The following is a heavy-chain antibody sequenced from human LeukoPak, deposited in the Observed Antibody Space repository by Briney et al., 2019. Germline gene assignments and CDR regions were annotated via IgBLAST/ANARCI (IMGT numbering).Heavy chain of an antibody. Sequence: ASVKVSCKASGYTFTGYYMHWVRQAPGQGLEWMGWINPNSGGTNYAQKFQGRVTMTRDTSISTAYIELSRLRSDDTAVYYCARSSHGGNLGYFDYWGQETLVTVSS. V-gene: IGHV1-2*02. J-gene: IGHJ4*02. CDR2: INPNSGGT. D-gene: IGHD4-23*01. CDR1: GYTFTGYY. CDR3: ARSSHGGNLGYFDY.